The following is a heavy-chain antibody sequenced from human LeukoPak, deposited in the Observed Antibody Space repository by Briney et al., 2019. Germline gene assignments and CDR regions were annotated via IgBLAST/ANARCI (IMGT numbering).Heavy chain of an antibody. D-gene: IGHD6-13*01. CDR1: GDTVSSNSAA. J-gene: IGHJ4*02. CDR2: TYYRSKWYN. V-gene: IGHV6-1*01. Sequence: SQTLSLTCALSGDTVSSNSAAWNWIRQSPSSGLEWLVRTYYRSKWYNDYAVSVKSRITINPDTSKNQFSLQLNSVTPEDTAVYYCAREGWTTTAAGTFDYWGEGTLVTVSS. CDR3: AREGWTTTAAGTFDY.